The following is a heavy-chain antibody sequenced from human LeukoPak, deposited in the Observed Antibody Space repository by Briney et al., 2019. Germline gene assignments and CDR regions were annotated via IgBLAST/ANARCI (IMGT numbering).Heavy chain of an antibody. CDR3: ARVFSPGQWLVPRVYYYYGMDV. V-gene: IGHV1-8*01. D-gene: IGHD6-19*01. J-gene: IGHJ6*02. Sequence: ASVKVSCKASGYTFTNYDITWVRQASGEGLEWMGWMNPNNGNTGYAQRFQGRVTLTRDTSISTAYMELSSLRSEDTAVYYCARVFSPGQWLVPRVYYYYGMDVWGQGTTVTVSS. CDR1: GYTFTNYD. CDR2: MNPNNGNT.